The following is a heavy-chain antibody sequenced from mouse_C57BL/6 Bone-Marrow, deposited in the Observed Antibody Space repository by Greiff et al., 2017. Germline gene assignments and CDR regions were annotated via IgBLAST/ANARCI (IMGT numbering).Heavy chain of an antibody. CDR3: ARLGLPWYFDV. D-gene: IGHD2-2*01. Sequence: VKLQQSGAELARPGASVKLSCKASGYTFTSYGISWVKQRTGQGLEWIGEIYPRSGNTYYNEKFKGKATLTADKSSSTAYMELRSLTSEDSAVYFCARLGLPWYFDVWGTGTTVTVSS. V-gene: IGHV1-81*01. CDR2: IYPRSGNT. J-gene: IGHJ1*03. CDR1: GYTFTSYG.